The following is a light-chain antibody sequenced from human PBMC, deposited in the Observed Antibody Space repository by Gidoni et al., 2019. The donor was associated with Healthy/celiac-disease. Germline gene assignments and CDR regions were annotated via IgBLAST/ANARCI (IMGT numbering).Light chain of an antibody. V-gene: IGLV1-44*01. CDR2: SNN. CDR1: SSNIGSNT. J-gene: IGLJ2*01. Sequence: QSVLTQPPSASGTPRQRVTISCSGSSSNIGSNTVHWYQQLPGTAPKLLICSNNQRPSGVPDRFSGSKSGTSASLAISGLQSEDEADYYCAAWDDSLNGHVVFGGGTKLTVL. CDR3: AAWDDSLNGHVV.